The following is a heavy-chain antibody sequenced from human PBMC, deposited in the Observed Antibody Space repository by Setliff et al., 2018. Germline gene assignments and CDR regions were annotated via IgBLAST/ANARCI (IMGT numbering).Heavy chain of an antibody. CDR1: GGSISDSHYY. Sequence: SETLSLTCTVSGGSISDSHYYWGWFRQPPGMQPEWIGTVYYSGSIYYNPSLKSRVTLFVDTSKDQFSLRLTSMTAADTAVYYCARQVEMATIALDVWGQGTMVTVSS. J-gene: IGHJ3*01. CDR3: ARQVEMATIALDV. V-gene: IGHV4-39*01. CDR2: VYYSGSI. D-gene: IGHD5-12*01.